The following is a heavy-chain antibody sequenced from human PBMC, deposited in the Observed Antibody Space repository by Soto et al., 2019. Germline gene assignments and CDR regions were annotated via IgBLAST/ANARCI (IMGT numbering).Heavy chain of an antibody. CDR2: IPYDGSNK. V-gene: IGHV3-30-3*01. CDR3: ARGGGYSFGLAPYYFDF. D-gene: IGHD5-18*01. J-gene: IGHJ4*02. CDR1: GFTFSSYA. Sequence: LRLSCASSGFTFSSYAMHWVRQAPGKGLEWVAVIPYDGSNKYYADSVKGRFTISRDNSKNTLYLQMNSLRAEDTAVYSCARGGGYSFGLAPYYFDFWGQGTLVTVSS.